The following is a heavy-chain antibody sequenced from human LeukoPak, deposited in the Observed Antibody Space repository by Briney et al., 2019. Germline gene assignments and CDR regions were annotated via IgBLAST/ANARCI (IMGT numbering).Heavy chain of an antibody. Sequence: SETLSLTCTVSGGSISSHYWGWIRQPPGKGLEWIGYIYYSGSTNYTPSLKSRVTISVDTSKNQFSLKLSSVTAADTAVYYCARNSGHTLGFDYWGQGTLVTVSS. J-gene: IGHJ4*02. CDR1: GGSISSHY. V-gene: IGHV4-59*11. D-gene: IGHD3-10*01. CDR2: IYYSGST. CDR3: ARNSGHTLGFDY.